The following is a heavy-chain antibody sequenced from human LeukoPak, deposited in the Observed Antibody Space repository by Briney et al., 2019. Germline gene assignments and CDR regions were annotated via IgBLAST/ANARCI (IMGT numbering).Heavy chain of an antibody. CDR3: AGGSSYEIDY. CDR1: GGSFSGYY. J-gene: IGHJ4*02. D-gene: IGHD1-26*01. V-gene: IGHV4-34*01. CDR2: NNHSGST. Sequence: SETLSLTCAVYGGSFSGYYWSWIRQPPGKGLEWIGENNHSGSTNYNPSLKSQVTIAVDTSKNQFSLKLSSVTAADTAVYYCAGGSSYEIDYWGQGTLVTVSS.